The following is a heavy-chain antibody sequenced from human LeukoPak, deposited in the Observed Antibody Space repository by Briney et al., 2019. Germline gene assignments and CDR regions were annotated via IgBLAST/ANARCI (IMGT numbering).Heavy chain of an antibody. CDR2: VDPGDGER. Sequence: GASVKVSCKVFGDTLTELYMHWVRQAPGKGLEWMGGVDPGDGERMYAQKFQDRVTMTEDTSTDTAYMELSSLRSEDTAVYYCVIVRPYGDFPYFDLWGRGTLVTVSS. D-gene: IGHD4-17*01. V-gene: IGHV1-24*01. CDR1: GDTLTELY. J-gene: IGHJ2*01. CDR3: VIVRPYGDFPYFDL.